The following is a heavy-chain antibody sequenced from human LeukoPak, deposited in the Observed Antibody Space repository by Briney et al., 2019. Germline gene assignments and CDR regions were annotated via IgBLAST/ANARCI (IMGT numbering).Heavy chain of an antibody. V-gene: IGHV1-69*01. J-gene: IGHJ2*01. CDR3: AGGPSRVWGGGYWYFDP. CDR1: GGTFSSYA. CDR2: IIPIFGTA. D-gene: IGHD3-16*01. Sequence: SVKVSCKASGGTFSSYAISWVRQAPGQGLEWMGGIIPIFGTANYAQKFQGRVTITADESTSTAYMELSSLRSEDTAVYYCAGGPSRVWGGGYWYFDPWGRGTLVTVSS.